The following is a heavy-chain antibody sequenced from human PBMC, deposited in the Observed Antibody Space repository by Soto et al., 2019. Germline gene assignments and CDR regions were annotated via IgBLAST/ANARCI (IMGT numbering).Heavy chain of an antibody. CDR2: IYYSGST. V-gene: IGHV4-39*01. CDR1: GGSISSTSYY. Sequence: QLQLQESGPGLVKPSGTLSLTCTVSGGSISSTSYYCGWIRQPPGKGLEWIGNIYYSGSTFYNPSLKSRVTMSVDTSKNQFSLKLSSVTAADTAVYYCARRSNSNWYGWFDPWGQGTLVTVSS. CDR3: ARRSNSNWYGWFDP. J-gene: IGHJ5*02. D-gene: IGHD6-13*01.